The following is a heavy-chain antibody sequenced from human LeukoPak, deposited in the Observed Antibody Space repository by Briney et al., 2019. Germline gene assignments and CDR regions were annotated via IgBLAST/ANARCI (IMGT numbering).Heavy chain of an antibody. J-gene: IGHJ3*02. D-gene: IGHD1-1*01. CDR3: ATAAGKGAFDI. V-gene: IGHV1-24*01. CDR1: GYTFTGNY. Sequence: ASVKVSCKASGYTFTGNYMHWVRQAPGKGLEWMGGFDPEDGETIYAQKFQGRVTMTEDTSTDTAYMELSSLRSEDTAVYYCATAAGKGAFDIWGQGTMVTVSS. CDR2: FDPEDGET.